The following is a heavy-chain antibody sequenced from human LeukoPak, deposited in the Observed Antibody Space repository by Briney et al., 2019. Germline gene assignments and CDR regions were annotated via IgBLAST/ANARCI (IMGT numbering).Heavy chain of an antibody. D-gene: IGHD2-2*01. CDR1: GGSISRYY. J-gene: IGHJ4*02. Sequence: SETLSLTCTVSGGSISRYYWSWIRQPPGKGLEWIGYIYYSGSTNYNPSLKSRVTISVDTSKNQFSLKLSSVTAADTAVYYCARDGQSSTSFFDYWGQGTLVTVSS. CDR3: ARDGQSSTSFFDY. V-gene: IGHV4-59*01. CDR2: IYYSGST.